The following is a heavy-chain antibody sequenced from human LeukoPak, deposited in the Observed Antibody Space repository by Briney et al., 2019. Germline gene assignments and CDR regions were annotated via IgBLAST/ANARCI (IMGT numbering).Heavy chain of an antibody. D-gene: IGHD3-3*01. J-gene: IGHJ5*02. CDR1: GGSISSYY. V-gene: IGHV4-59*12. CDR3: AREGYDFWSGSKRNWFDP. CDR2: IYYSGST. Sequence: SETLSLTCTVSGGSISSYYWSWIRQPPGKGLEWIGYIYYSGSTNYNPSLKSRVTISVDTSKNQFSLKLSSVTAADTAVYYCAREGYDFWSGSKRNWFDPWGQGTLVTVSS.